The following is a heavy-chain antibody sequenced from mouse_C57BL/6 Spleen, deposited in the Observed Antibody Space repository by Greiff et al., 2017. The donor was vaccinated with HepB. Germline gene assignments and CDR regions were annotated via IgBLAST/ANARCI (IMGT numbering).Heavy chain of an antibody. CDR2: IYPGDGDT. D-gene: IGHD1-1*01. CDR3: ARAITEDY. CDR1: GYAFSSSW. J-gene: IGHJ2*01. Sequence: SGPELVKPGASVKISCKASGYAFSSSWMNWVKQRPGKGLEWIGRIYPGDGDTNYNGKFKGKATLTADKSSSTAYMQLSSLTSEDSAVYFCARAITEDYWGQGTTLTVSS. V-gene: IGHV1-82*01.